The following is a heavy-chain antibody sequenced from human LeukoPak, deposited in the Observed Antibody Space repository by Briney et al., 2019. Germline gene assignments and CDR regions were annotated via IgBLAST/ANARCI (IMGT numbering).Heavy chain of an antibody. CDR3: VRGGTYCDSTCKGADY. J-gene: IGHJ4*02. Sequence: GGSLRLSCAASGLTFRSFSMNWVRQAPGKGLEWVSAIDSSTTSIYYANSVRGRFTISRDNAKNPLDLQMNSLRAEDTAVYYCVRGGTYCDSTCKGADYWGQGTLVAVSA. CDR2: IDSSTTSI. V-gene: IGHV3-21*01. CDR1: GLTFRSFS. D-gene: IGHD2/OR15-2a*01.